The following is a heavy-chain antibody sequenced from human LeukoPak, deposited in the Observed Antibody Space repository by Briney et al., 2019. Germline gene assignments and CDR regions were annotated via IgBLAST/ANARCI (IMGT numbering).Heavy chain of an antibody. CDR2: IYYSGST. CDR3: AGFSILGTIDY. V-gene: IGHV4-59*01. D-gene: IGHD7-27*01. J-gene: IGHJ4*02. CDR1: GGSISSYY. Sequence: SETLSLTCTVSGGSISSYYWSWIRQPPGKGLEWIGYIYYSGSTNYNPSLKSRVTISVDTSKNQFSLKLSSVTAADTAVYYCAGFSILGTIDYWGQGTLVTVSS.